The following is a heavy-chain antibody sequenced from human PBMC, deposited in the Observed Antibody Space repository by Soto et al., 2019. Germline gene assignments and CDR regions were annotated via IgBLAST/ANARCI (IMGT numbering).Heavy chain of an antibody. V-gene: IGHV5-51*01. CDR2: IYPGDSNT. CDR3: ARPSREYQLLSFDY. Sequence: PGESLKISXKGSGFSFTSYWIAWVRQMPGKGLEWVGIIYPGDSNTRYSPSFQGQVTIPADKSINTAYLQWSSLKASDTAMYYCARPSREYQLLSFDYWGQGTLVTVS. D-gene: IGHD2-2*01. CDR1: GFSFTSYW. J-gene: IGHJ4*02.